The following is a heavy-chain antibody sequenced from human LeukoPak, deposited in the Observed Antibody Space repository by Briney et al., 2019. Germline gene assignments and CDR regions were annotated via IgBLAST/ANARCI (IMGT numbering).Heavy chain of an antibody. Sequence: GGSLRLSCAASGFTFSGFAMSWVRRTPGKGLEWVAVISYDGSNKYYADSMKGRFTISRDNAKNSLYLQMNSLRAEDTALYYCAKDIYSGSYLGVDYWGQGTLVTVSS. CDR3: AKDIYSGSYLGVDY. J-gene: IGHJ4*02. CDR1: GFTFSGFA. CDR2: ISYDGSNK. V-gene: IGHV3-30*18. D-gene: IGHD1-26*01.